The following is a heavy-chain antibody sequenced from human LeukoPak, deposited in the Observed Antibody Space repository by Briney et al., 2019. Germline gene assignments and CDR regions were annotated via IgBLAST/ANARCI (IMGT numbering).Heavy chain of an antibody. CDR2: IYYSGST. J-gene: IGHJ3*02. Sequence: SEALSLPFPVSAGSINSYYWSWIRPPPGKGLEWIGYIYYSGSTNYNPSLKSRVTISVDTSKNQFSLMLSSVSAADTAVYYCARGIVAVVTDAFDIWGQGTMVTVSS. D-gene: IGHD3-22*01. CDR1: AGSINSYY. CDR3: ARGIVAVVTDAFDI. V-gene: IGHV4-59*01.